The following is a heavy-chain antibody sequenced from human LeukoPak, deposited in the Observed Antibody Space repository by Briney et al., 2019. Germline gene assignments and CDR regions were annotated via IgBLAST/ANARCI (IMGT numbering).Heavy chain of an antibody. CDR1: GFTFSRYW. V-gene: IGHV3-74*01. Sequence: PGRSLRLSXAASGFTFSRYWMHWVRQAPGKGMVWVSRINSDGSSTTYADSVKGRFTISRDNAKNTLYLQMNSLRAEDTAVYYCARKLEGYDSSDNYQYLDYWGQGTLVTVSS. CDR2: INSDGSST. CDR3: ARKLEGYDSSDNYQYLDY. D-gene: IGHD3-22*01. J-gene: IGHJ4*02.